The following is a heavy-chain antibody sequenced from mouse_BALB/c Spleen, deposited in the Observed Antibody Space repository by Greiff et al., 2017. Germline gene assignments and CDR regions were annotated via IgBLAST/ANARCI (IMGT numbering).Heavy chain of an antibody. V-gene: IGHV2-6-5*01. CDR3: AKHRSSGYYYAMDY. CDR1: GFSLTDYG. J-gene: IGHJ4*01. Sequence: VQRVESGPGLVAPSQSLSITCTVSGFSLTDYGVSWIRQPPGKGLEWLGVIWGGGSTYYNSALKSRLSISKDNSKSQVFLKMNSLQTDDTAMYYCAKHRSSGYYYAMDYWGQGTSVTVSS. D-gene: IGHD3-1*01. CDR2: IWGGGST.